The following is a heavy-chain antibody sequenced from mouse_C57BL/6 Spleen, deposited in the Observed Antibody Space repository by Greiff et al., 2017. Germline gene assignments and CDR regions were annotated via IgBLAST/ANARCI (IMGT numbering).Heavy chain of an antibody. Sequence: QVHVKQPGTELVKPGASVKLSCKASGYTFTSYWMHWVKQRPGQGLEWIGNINPGNGGTNYNEKFKSKATLTVDKSSSTAYMQLSSLTTEDSAVFYCARGRVARYFDVWGTGTTVTVSS. J-gene: IGHJ1*03. CDR2: INPGNGGT. CDR3: ARGRVARYFDV. V-gene: IGHV1-53*01. D-gene: IGHD1-1*02. CDR1: GYTFTSYW.